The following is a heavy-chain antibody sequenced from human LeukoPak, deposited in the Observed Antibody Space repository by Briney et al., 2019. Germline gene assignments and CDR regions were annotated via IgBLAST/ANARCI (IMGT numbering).Heavy chain of an antibody. CDR3: ASLTMKGGINCFDP. Sequence: PSETLSLTCTVSGGSISSSSYYWGWIRQPPGKGLVGFGSIYYSGSTYYNASLKSRVTISVDTSKNQFSLKLSSVNAAATAVYYCASLTMKGGINCFDPWGQGTLVTVSS. J-gene: IGHJ5*02. CDR2: IYYSGST. V-gene: IGHV4-39*01. D-gene: IGHD3-22*01. CDR1: GGSISSSSYY.